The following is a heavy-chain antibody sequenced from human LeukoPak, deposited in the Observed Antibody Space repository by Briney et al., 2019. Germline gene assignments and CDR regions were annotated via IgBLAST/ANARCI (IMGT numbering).Heavy chain of an antibody. V-gene: IGHV4-59*11. CDR2: ISYIGST. CDR1: DGSFSSHY. CDR3: ARDLVTGTKGFDI. J-gene: IGHJ3*02. Sequence: PSETLSLTCAVSDGSFSSHYWTWIRQPPGKGLEWIGYISYIGSTNYNPSLKSRVTISIDTSRNQFSLRLSSVTAADTAVYYCARDLVTGTKGFDIWGQGTMVSVSS. D-gene: IGHD4-17*01.